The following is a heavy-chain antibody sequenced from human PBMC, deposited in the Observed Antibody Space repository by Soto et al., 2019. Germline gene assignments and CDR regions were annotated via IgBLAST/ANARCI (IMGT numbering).Heavy chain of an antibody. CDR2: ISYDGSNK. D-gene: IGHD3-16*02. Sequence: GGSLRLSCAASGFTFSSYGMHWVRQAPGKGLEWVAVISYDGSNKYYADSVKGRFTISRDNSKNTLYLQMNSLRAEDTAVYYCARANYDYVWGSYRWHYFDYWGQGTLVTVSS. CDR3: ARANYDYVWGSYRWHYFDY. CDR1: GFTFSSYG. V-gene: IGHV3-30*03. J-gene: IGHJ4*02.